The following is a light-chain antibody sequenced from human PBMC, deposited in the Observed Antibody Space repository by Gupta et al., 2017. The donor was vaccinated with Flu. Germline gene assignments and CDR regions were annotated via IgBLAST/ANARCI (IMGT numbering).Light chain of an antibody. CDR1: SGHSSYA. Sequence: QLVLTQSPSASASLGASVKLTCTLSSGHSSYAIAWHQQQPEKGPRYLMKLNSDGSHNKGDGIPDRFSGSSSGAERYLTISSLQSEDEADYYCQTWDTGIQRVFGGVTKLTV. CDR2: LNSDGSH. V-gene: IGLV4-69*01. J-gene: IGLJ3*02. CDR3: QTWDTGIQRV.